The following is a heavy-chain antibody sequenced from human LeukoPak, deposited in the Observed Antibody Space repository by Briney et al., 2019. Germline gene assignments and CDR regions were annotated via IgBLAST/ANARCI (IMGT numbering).Heavy chain of an antibody. CDR1: GGSFSGYY. CDR3: ARFPVRGYSGYGYYYGMDV. V-gene: IGHV4-34*01. D-gene: IGHD5-12*01. J-gene: IGHJ6*02. Sequence: SETLSLTCAVYGGSFSGYYWSWIRQPPGKGLEWIGEINHSGSTNYNPSLESRVTISVDTSKNQFSLKLSSVTAADTAVYYCARFPVRGYSGYGYYYGMDVWGQGTTVTVSS. CDR2: INHSGST.